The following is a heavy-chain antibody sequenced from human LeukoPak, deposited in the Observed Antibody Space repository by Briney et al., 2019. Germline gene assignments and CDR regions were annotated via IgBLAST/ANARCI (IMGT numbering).Heavy chain of an antibody. CDR1: GFTFSDAW. CDR3: AKDLAGNRLVIIFDY. J-gene: IGHJ4*02. Sequence: PGGSLRLSCAASGFTFSDAWMSWVRQAPGKGLEWVGRIKSKTGGGTTHYAAPVKGRFSISRDDSKNTLYLQMNSLRAEDTAVYYCAKDLAGNRLVIIFDYWGQGTLVTVSS. D-gene: IGHD3-9*01. V-gene: IGHV3-15*01. CDR2: IKSKTGGGTT.